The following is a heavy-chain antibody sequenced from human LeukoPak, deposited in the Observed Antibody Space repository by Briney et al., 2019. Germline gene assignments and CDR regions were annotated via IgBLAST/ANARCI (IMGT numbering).Heavy chain of an antibody. D-gene: IGHD1-1*01. CDR1: GFTFSSYW. V-gene: IGHV3-74*01. CDR2: INTDGTII. J-gene: IGHJ4*02. Sequence: GGSLRLSCAASGFTFSSYWMHWVRQTPGRGLVWVARINTDGTIIDYADSVQGRFTISRDNAKNTLYLQMNSLRAEDTALYYCVKDLDIRADCWGQGTLVTVSS. CDR3: VKDLDIRADC.